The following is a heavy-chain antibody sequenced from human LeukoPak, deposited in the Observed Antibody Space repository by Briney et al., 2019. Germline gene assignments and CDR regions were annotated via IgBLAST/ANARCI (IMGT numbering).Heavy chain of an antibody. CDR2: IYHSGNT. CDR3: ARDRHKLVDIVAGILDY. Sequence: SETLSLTCTVSGYSISGGYYWGWIRQPPGKGLEWIGTIYHSGNTYYNPSLKSRVTISIDTSKNQFSLKLSSVTAADTAVYYCARDRHKLVDIVAGILDYWGQGTLVTVSS. D-gene: IGHD5-12*01. V-gene: IGHV4-38-2*02. CDR1: GYSISGGYY. J-gene: IGHJ4*02.